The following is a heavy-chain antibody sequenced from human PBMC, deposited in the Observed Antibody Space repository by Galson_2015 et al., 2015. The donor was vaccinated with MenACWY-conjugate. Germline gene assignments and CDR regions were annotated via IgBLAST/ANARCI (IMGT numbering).Heavy chain of an antibody. Sequence: SLRLSCAASGFTFSSYAMSWVRQAPGKGLEWVSAISGSGGSTYYADSVKGRFTISRDNSKNTLYLQMNSLRAEDTAVYYCAKVEDSSSSFDYWGQGTLVTVSS. D-gene: IGHD6-6*01. J-gene: IGHJ4*02. CDR1: GFTFSSYA. CDR2: ISGSGGST. V-gene: IGHV3-23*01. CDR3: AKVEDSSSSFDY.